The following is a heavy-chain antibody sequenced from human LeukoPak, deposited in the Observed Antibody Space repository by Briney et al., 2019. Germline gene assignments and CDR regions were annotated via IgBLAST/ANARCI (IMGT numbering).Heavy chain of an antibody. Sequence: SEPVSLTCTVSGGSISSYYWSWTRQPAGKGLEWIGHIYNSGSTSYNPSLKGRVSMSVATSKNQFSLHLSSVTAADTAVYYCARSAFLVTAPGLYYFDYWGQGTLVTVSS. CDR3: ARSAFLVTAPGLYYFDY. CDR1: GGSISSYY. CDR2: IYNSGST. J-gene: IGHJ4*02. D-gene: IGHD6-13*01. V-gene: IGHV4-4*07.